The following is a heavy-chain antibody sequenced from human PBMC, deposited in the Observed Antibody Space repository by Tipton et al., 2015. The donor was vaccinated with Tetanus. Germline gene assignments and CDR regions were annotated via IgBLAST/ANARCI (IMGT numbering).Heavy chain of an antibody. D-gene: IGHD2-21*02. CDR1: GGSISSGDYY. CDR3: ARLYYCGGDCYSKPLNAFDI. J-gene: IGHJ3*02. Sequence: TLSLTCTVSGGSISSGDYYWSWIRQPPGKGLEWIGYIYYSGSTCYNPSLKSRVTISVDTSKNQFSLKLSSVTAADTAVYYCARLYYCGGDCYSKPLNAFDIWAKGQWSPSLQ. V-gene: IGHV4-30-4*01. CDR2: IYYSGST.